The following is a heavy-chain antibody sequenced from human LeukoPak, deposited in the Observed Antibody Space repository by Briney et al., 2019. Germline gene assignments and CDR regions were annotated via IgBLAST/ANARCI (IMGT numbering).Heavy chain of an antibody. CDR3: ARGHYYDSSGYY. D-gene: IGHD3-22*01. V-gene: IGHV3-21*01. CDR2: ISSSSSYI. Sequence: PGGSLRLSCAASGFTFSSYSMNWVRQAPGKGLEWVSSISSSSSYIYHADSVKGRFTISRDNAKNSLYLQMNSLRAEDTAVYYCARGHYYDSSGYYWGQGTMVTVSS. J-gene: IGHJ3*01. CDR1: GFTFSSYS.